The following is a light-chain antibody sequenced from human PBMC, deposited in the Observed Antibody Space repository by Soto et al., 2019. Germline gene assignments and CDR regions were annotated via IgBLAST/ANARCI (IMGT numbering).Light chain of an antibody. Sequence: IGMTQSPATLSVSPGERAALSCRASQTIYSNVAWYQQRPGQPPRLLIYRSSSRATGIPARFRGSGSGTHFTLTISRLEPGDFAVYYCQHFGGTTFTFGQGTRLE. CDR1: QTIYSN. J-gene: IGKJ5*01. CDR2: RSS. V-gene: IGKV3-15*01. CDR3: QHFGGTTFT.